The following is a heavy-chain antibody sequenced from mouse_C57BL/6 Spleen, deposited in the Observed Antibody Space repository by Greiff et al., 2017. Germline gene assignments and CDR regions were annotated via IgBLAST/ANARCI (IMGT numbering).Heavy chain of an antibody. D-gene: IGHD1-1*01. CDR2: IDPETGGT. J-gene: IGHJ2*01. V-gene: IGHV1-15*01. Sequence: QVQLKESGAELVRPGASVTLSCKASGYTFTDYEMHWVKQTPVHGLEWIGAIDPETGGTAYNQKFKGKAILTADKSSSTAYMELRSLTSEDSAVYYCRRTTVVLDYWGQGTTLTVSS. CDR1: GYTFTDYE. CDR3: RRTTVVLDY.